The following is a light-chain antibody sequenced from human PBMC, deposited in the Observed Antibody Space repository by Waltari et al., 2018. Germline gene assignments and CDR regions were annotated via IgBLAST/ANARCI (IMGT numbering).Light chain of an antibody. CDR2: QDN. CDR1: KLGEKY. CDR3: QAWDSSTVV. J-gene: IGLJ2*01. Sequence: SYELTQPPSVSVSPAQTASITSPVDKLGEKYSCWYQQRPGQSPLLVIYQDNKRPAGIPERFSGSNSGNTATLTISGTQAVDEADYYCQAWDSSTVVFGGGTKLTVL. V-gene: IGLV3-1*01.